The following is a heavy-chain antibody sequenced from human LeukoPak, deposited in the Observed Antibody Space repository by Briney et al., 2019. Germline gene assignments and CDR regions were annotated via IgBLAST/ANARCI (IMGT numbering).Heavy chain of an antibody. CDR3: ARDNGYCSGGSCYLLEY. J-gene: IGHJ4*02. D-gene: IGHD2-15*01. CDR1: GGTFSSYA. V-gene: IGHV1-69*05. Sequence: ASVKASCKASGGTFSSYAISWVRQAPGQGLEWMGGIIPIFGTANYEQKFQGRVTVTTDESTSTAYMELCSLRAEDTAVYYCARDNGYCSGGSCYLLEYWGQGTLVTVSS. CDR2: IIPIFGTA.